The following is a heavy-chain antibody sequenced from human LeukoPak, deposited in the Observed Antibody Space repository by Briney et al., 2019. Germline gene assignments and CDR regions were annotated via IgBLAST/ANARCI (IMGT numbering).Heavy chain of an antibody. D-gene: IGHD2-15*01. CDR1: GGSFSGYY. Sequence: PSETLSLTCAVYGGSFSGYYWSWIRQPPGKGLECIGDINHSGSTNYNPSLKSRVTISVDTSKNQFSLKLSSVTAADTAVYYCARGHCSGGSCYGLYDYWGQGTLVTVSS. J-gene: IGHJ4*02. V-gene: IGHV4-34*01. CDR3: ARGHCSGGSCYGLYDY. CDR2: INHSGST.